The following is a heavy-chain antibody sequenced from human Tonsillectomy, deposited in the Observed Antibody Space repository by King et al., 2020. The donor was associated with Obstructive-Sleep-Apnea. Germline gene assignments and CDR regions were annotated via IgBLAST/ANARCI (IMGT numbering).Heavy chain of an antibody. Sequence: EQLVQSGAEVKKPGASVKVSCKASGYTFTSYYMHWVRQAPGQGLEWMGIINPSGGSTSYAQKFQGRVTMTRDTSTSTVYMELSSLRSEDTAVYFCARPLHYYDSSGPFDYWGQGTLVTVSS. D-gene: IGHD3-22*01. V-gene: IGHV1-46*01. CDR1: GYTFTSYY. CDR3: ARPLHYYDSSGPFDY. CDR2: INPSGGST. J-gene: IGHJ4*02.